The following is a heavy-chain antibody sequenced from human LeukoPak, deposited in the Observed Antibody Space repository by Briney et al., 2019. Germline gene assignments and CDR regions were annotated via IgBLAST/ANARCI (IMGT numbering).Heavy chain of an antibody. J-gene: IGHJ3*02. Sequence: GGSLRLSCAASGFTFSSYGMHWVRQAPGKGLEWVAVIWYDGSNKYYADSVKGRFTISRDNSMNTLYLQMNSLRAEDTAVYYCAREGLIAVAGRGTDAFDIWGQGTMVTVSS. CDR1: GFTFSSYG. CDR2: IWYDGSNK. CDR3: AREGLIAVAGRGTDAFDI. D-gene: IGHD6-19*01. V-gene: IGHV3-33*01.